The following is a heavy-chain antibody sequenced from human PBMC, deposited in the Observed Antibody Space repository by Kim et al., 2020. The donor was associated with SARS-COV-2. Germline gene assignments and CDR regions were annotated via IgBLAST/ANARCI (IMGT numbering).Heavy chain of an antibody. Sequence: GGSLRLSCAASGFTFSSYAMSWVRQAPGKGLEWVSAISGSGGSKYYADSVKGRFTISRNNSKNTLYLQMNSLRAEDTAVYYCAREYCCSTSCYEYYYHGMDVWGQGTTGTVSS. J-gene: IGHJ6*02. V-gene: IGHV3-23*01. CDR3: AREYCCSTSCYEYYYHGMDV. D-gene: IGHD2-2*01. CDR1: GFTFSSYA. CDR2: ISGSGGSK.